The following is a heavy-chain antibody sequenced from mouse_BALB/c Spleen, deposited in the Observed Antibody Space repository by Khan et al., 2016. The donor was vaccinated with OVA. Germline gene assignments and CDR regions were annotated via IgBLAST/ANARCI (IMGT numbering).Heavy chain of an antibody. CDR2: INPTTGYT. Sequence: QVQLQQSGAELAKPGASVKMSCKASGYTFTTYWMHWVKQRPGQGLEWIGYINPTTGYTDYNQKFKDKATLTADKSSSTAYMQLSSLTSDDSAVDYCARGRIDYWGQGTTLTVSS. J-gene: IGHJ2*01. CDR1: GYTFTTYW. V-gene: IGHV1-7*01. CDR3: ARGRIDY. D-gene: IGHD1-1*01.